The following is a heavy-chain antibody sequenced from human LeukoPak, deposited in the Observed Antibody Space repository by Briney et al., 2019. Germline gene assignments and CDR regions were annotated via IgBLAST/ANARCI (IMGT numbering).Heavy chain of an antibody. D-gene: IGHD3-16*02. V-gene: IGHV3-30-3*01. CDR3: ARDRVTFGGVIVIDLLDAFDI. Sequence: GGSLRLSCAASGFTFSSYAMHWVRQAPGKGLEWVAVISYDGSNKYYADFVKGRFTISRDNSKNTLYLQMNSLRAEDTAVYYCARDRVTFGGVIVIDLLDAFDIWGQGTMVTVSS. J-gene: IGHJ3*02. CDR2: ISYDGSNK. CDR1: GFTFSSYA.